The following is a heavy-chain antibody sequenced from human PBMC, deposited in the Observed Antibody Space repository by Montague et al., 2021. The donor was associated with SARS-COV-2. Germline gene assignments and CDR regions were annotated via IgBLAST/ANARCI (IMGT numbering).Heavy chain of an antibody. Sequence: SLRLSCAASGFTFSSYAMHWVRQAPGKGLEWVAVISYDGSNKYYADSVKGRFTISRDNSKNTPYLRMNSLRAEDTAVYYCASWKNTYNWNNARGYYYYGMDVWGQGTTVTVSS. J-gene: IGHJ6*02. CDR1: GFTFSSYA. D-gene: IGHD1/OR15-1a*01. CDR2: ISYDGSNK. CDR3: ASWKNTYNWNNARGYYYYGMDV. V-gene: IGHV3-30-3*01.